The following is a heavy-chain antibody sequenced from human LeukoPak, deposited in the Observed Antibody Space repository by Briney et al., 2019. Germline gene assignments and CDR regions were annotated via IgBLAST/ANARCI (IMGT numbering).Heavy chain of an antibody. D-gene: IGHD2-2*01. J-gene: IGHJ6*03. CDR1: GGTFSSYA. V-gene: IGHV1-69*05. Sequence: ASVKVSCKASGGTFSSYAISWVRQAPGQGLEWMGGIIPIFGTANYAQKFQGRVTITTDESTSTAYMELSSLRSEDTAVYYCARSVVPAANYYYYYMDVWGKGTTVTVSS. CDR3: ARSVVPAANYYYYYMDV. CDR2: IIPIFGTA.